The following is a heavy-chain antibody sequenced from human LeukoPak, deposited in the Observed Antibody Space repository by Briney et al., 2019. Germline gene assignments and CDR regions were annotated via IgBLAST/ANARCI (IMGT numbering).Heavy chain of an antibody. CDR3: TRDQPSSGWGFDA. Sequence: GGSLRLACATSGFTFSAYSVNWVRHARGRGRGWVANINGRGFSIPYADCMRGRFTISRDNTKDLLYLQMTRLRANDTALYSCTRDQPSSGWGFDAWGRGTMVIVSS. J-gene: IGHJ5*02. D-gene: IGHD6-19*01. CDR1: GFTFSAYS. V-gene: IGHV3-21*06. CDR2: INGRGFSI.